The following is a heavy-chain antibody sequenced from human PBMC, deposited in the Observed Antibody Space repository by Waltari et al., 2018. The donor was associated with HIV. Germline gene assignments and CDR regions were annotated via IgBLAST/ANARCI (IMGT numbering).Heavy chain of an antibody. CDR2: SRSNANGYTT. CDR3: GRGAAGSVSDY. V-gene: IGHV3-72*01. Sequence: EVQLVESGGGLVQPGGSLRLSCAASGFTPSDHYMDWVRQAPGKGLEWVGRSRSNANGYTTEYAESVEGRFSISRDEASNSAYLQMNSLKTEDTAVYFCGRGAAGSVSDYWGPGTLVTVSS. J-gene: IGHJ4*02. D-gene: IGHD2-15*01. CDR1: GFTPSDHY.